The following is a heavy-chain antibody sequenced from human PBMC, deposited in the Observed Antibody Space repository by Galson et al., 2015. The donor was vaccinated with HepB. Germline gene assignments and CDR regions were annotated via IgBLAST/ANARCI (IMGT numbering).Heavy chain of an antibody. CDR3: ARELNYDSSGYSDY. Sequence: SVKVSCKASGYTFTSYGISWVRQAPGQGLEWMGWISAYNGNTNYAQKLQGRVTMTTDISTSTAYMELRSLRSDDTAVYYCARELNYDSSGYSDYWGQGTLVTVSS. V-gene: IGHV1-18*01. CDR1: GYTFTSYG. J-gene: IGHJ4*02. D-gene: IGHD3-22*01. CDR2: ISAYNGNT.